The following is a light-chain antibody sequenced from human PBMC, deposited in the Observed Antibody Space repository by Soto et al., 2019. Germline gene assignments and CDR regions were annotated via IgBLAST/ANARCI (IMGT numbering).Light chain of an antibody. CDR3: QQYNRYST. CDR2: KAS. V-gene: IGKV1-5*03. Sequence: DIQMTQSPSTLSASVGDRVTITCRASQIINSWLAWYQQKPGKAPKLLIYKASSVESGVPSRFSGSGSGTEYTLTISSLQPDDFATYYCQQYNRYSTFGQGTKLEIK. CDR1: QIINSW. J-gene: IGKJ2*01.